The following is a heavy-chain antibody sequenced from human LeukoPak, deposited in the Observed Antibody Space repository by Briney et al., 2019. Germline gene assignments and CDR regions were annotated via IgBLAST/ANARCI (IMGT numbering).Heavy chain of an antibody. J-gene: IGHJ4*02. CDR1: GGSFSGYY. CDR3: ARQHYGSGSYPLAY. D-gene: IGHD3-10*01. V-gene: IGHV4-34*01. Sequence: PSETLSLTCAVYGGSFSGYYWSWLRQPPGKGLEWIGEINHSGSTNYNPSLKSRVTISVDTSKNQFSLKLSSVTAADTAVYYCARQHYGSGSYPLAYWGQGTLVTVSS. CDR2: INHSGST.